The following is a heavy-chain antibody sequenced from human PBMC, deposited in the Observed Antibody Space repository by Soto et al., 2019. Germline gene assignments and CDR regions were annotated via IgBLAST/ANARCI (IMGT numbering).Heavy chain of an antibody. CDR3: GKEVGTLGYYYGMDV. V-gene: IGHV3-30-3*01. CDR2: ISYDGSNK. J-gene: IGHJ6*02. CDR1: TFTFSNFA. D-gene: IGHD1-26*01. Sequence: GGSLRLSCAASTFTFSNFAMHWVRQAPGKGLEWVALISYDGSNKHYADSVKARFTISRDNSKNTVYLQMNSLRAADTAAYYCGKEVGTLGYYYGMDVWGQGTTVTVSS.